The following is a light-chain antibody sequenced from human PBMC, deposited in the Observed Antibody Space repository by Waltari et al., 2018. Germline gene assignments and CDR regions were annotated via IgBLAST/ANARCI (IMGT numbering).Light chain of an antibody. Sequence: QSVLTQPPSASGPPGQTATISCSGSTSNIGSNTVNWYQQLPGTAPKLLTQSNNKRTSGVPDRLSGSKSGTSASLIISGLQAEDEAEYFCAAWDDSRKAVLFGGGTKLTVL. J-gene: IGLJ2*01. CDR3: AAWDDSRKAVL. CDR1: TSNIGSNT. CDR2: SNN. V-gene: IGLV1-44*01.